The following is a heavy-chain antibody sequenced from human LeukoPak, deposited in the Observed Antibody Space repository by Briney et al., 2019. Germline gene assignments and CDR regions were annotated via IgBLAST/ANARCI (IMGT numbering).Heavy chain of an antibody. CDR1: GGSISSYY. CDR3: AREWQYQFDY. CDR2: IYYSGST. V-gene: IGHV4-59*12. Sequence: KTSETLSLTCTVSGGSISSYYWSWIRQPPGKGLEWIGYIYYSGSTNYNPSLKSRVTLSIDTSKNQFSLKVTPVTAADTAVYYCAREWQYQFDYWGQGNMVTVSS. J-gene: IGHJ4*02. D-gene: IGHD4-11*01.